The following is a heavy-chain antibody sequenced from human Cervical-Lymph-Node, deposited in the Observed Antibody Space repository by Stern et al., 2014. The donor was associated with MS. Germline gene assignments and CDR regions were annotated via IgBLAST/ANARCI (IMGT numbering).Heavy chain of an antibody. V-gene: IGHV7-4-1*02. D-gene: IGHD3-22*01. CDR2: INTHTGNA. CDR3: ARGISMIVVDMGY. CDR1: GYSFSSYA. J-gene: IGHJ4*02. Sequence: VQLVESGSELKKPGASVKVSCKASGYSFSSYAMNWVRQAPGPGLEWMGWINTHTGNATYAQGFTGRFVFSLDTSVSTAYMQISSLKAEDTAVYYCARGISMIVVDMGYWGQGTLVTVSS.